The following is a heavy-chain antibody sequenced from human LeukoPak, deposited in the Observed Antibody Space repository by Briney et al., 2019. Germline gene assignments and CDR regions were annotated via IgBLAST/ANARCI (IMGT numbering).Heavy chain of an antibody. V-gene: IGHV1-69*05. CDR1: GGTFSSYA. Sequence: SVKVSCKASGGTFSSYAISWVRQAPGQGLEWMGGITPIFGTANYAQKFQGRVTITTDESTSTAYMELSSLRSEDTAVYYCARSQNWNYIWFDPWGQGTLVTVSS. CDR3: ARSQNWNYIWFDP. D-gene: IGHD1-7*01. CDR2: ITPIFGTA. J-gene: IGHJ5*02.